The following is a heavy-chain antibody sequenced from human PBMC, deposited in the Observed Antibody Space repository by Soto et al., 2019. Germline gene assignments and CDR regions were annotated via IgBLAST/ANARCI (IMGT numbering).Heavy chain of an antibody. CDR1: GFTFSSYA. Sequence: PGGSLRLSCAASGFTFSSYAMSWVRQAPGKGLEWVSAISGSGGSTYYADSVKGRFTISRDNSKNTLYLQMNSLRAEDTAVYYCAKDDSTRVTTFGVVIIYAFDIWGQGTMVTVSS. D-gene: IGHD3-3*01. V-gene: IGHV3-23*01. CDR2: ISGSGGST. J-gene: IGHJ3*02. CDR3: AKDDSTRVTTFGVVIIYAFDI.